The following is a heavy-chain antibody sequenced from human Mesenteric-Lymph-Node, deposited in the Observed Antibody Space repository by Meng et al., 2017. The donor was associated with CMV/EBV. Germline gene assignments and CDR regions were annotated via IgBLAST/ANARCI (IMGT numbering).Heavy chain of an antibody. Sequence: GESLKISCAASGFTFSDYYMSWIRQAPGKGLEWVSYISSSGSTIYYADSVKGRFTISRDNAKNSLYLQMNSLRAEDTAVYYCARPDGTALPYYFDYWGQGTLVTVSS. J-gene: IGHJ4*02. CDR2: ISSSGSTI. D-gene: IGHD5-18*01. CDR3: ARPDGTALPYYFDY. V-gene: IGHV3-11*04. CDR1: GFTFSDYY.